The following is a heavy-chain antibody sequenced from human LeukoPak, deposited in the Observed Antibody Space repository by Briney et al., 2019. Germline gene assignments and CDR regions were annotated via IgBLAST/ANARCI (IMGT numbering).Heavy chain of an antibody. J-gene: IGHJ4*02. Sequence: PSETLSLTCTVSGGSISRSIYFWGWIRQPPGKELEWFGSIDHSGNTYYNPALKSRVTISVDTSKNQFSLKLSSVTAADTAVYYCARRADEWLQPSAFDYWGQGILVTVSS. V-gene: IGHV4-39*01. CDR2: IDHSGNT. CDR3: ARRADEWLQPSAFDY. D-gene: IGHD5-24*01. CDR1: GGSISRSIYF.